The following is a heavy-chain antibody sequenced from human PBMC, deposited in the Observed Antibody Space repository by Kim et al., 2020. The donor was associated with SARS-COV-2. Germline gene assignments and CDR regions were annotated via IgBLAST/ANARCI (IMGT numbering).Heavy chain of an antibody. CDR1: GGTFSSYA. CDR2: IIPIFGTA. Sequence: SVKVSCKASGGTFSSYAISWVRQAPGQGLEWMGGIIPIFGTANYAQKFQGRVTITADESTSTAYMELSSLRSEDTAVYYCASDPMTTVTTSRDDAFDIWGQGTMVTVSS. V-gene: IGHV1-69*13. CDR3: ASDPMTTVTTSRDDAFDI. J-gene: IGHJ3*02. D-gene: IGHD4-4*01.